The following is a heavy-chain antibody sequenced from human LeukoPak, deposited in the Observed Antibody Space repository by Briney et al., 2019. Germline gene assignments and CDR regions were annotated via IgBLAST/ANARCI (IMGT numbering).Heavy chain of an antibody. J-gene: IGHJ4*01. CDR2: IYYSGST. CDR3: ASMRTAMAENDY. Sequence: SEILSLTCTVSGGSISSYYWSWIRQPPGKGLEWIGYIYYSGSTNYNPSLKSRVTISVDTSKNQFSLKLSSVTAADTAVYYCASMRTAMAENDYWGQGTLVTVSS. D-gene: IGHD5-18*01. V-gene: IGHV4-59*01. CDR1: GGSISSYY.